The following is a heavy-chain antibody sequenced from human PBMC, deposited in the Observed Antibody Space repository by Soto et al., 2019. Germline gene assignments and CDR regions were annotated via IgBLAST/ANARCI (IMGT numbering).Heavy chain of an antibody. D-gene: IGHD3-22*01. CDR1: GYIFTSYA. CDR2: INAANDNT. Sequence: ASVKVSCKASGYIFTSYAMHWVRQAPGQRLEWMGWINAANDNTKYSQKFQGRVTITRDTSANTAYMELSGLRSEDTAVYYCARDGPASSGYYPLAFDYWGQGTLVTVSS. J-gene: IGHJ4*02. V-gene: IGHV1-3*01. CDR3: ARDGPASSGYYPLAFDY.